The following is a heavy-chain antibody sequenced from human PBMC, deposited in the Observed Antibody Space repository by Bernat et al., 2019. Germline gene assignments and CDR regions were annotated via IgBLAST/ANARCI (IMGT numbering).Heavy chain of an antibody. CDR2: IYHSGST. CDR3: ARDVTWNYVSLFDY. D-gene: IGHD1-7*01. CDR1: GYSISSGYY. Sequence: QVQLQESGPGLVKPSETLSLTCAVSGYSISSGYYWGWIRQPPGKGLEWIGSIYHSGSTYYNPSLKSRVTMSVDTSKNQFSLKLSSVTAADTAVYYCARDVTWNYVSLFDYWGQGTLVTVSS. V-gene: IGHV4-38-2*02. J-gene: IGHJ4*02.